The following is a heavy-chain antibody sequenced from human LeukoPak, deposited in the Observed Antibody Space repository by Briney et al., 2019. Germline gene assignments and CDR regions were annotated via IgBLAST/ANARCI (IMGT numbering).Heavy chain of an antibody. CDR1: GGTFSSYA. CDR2: IIPIFGTA. Sequence: WASVKVSCKASGGTFSSYAISWVRQAPGQGLEWMGGIIPIFGTANYAQKFQGRVTITTDESTSTAYMELSSLRSEDTAVYYCASSTERYFGYWGQGTLVTVSS. V-gene: IGHV1-69*05. D-gene: IGHD3-9*01. CDR3: ASSTERYFGY. J-gene: IGHJ4*02.